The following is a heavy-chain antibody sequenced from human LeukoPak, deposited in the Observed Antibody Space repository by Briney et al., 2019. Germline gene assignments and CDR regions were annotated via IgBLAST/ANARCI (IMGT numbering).Heavy chain of an antibody. J-gene: IGHJ3*02. CDR1: GFTFSGYG. Sequence: PGGSLRLSCAASGFTFSGYGMHWVRQAPGKGLEWVAVISNDGSNKYYADSVKGRFTISRDNSKNTLYLLMNSLRAEDTAVYYCARGSIYYDSSGYYSFDAFDIWGQGTMVTVSS. V-gene: IGHV3-30*03. D-gene: IGHD3-22*01. CDR2: ISNDGSNK. CDR3: ARGSIYYDSSGYYSFDAFDI.